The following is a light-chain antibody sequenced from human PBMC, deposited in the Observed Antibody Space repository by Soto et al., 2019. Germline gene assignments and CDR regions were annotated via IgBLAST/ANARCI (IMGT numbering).Light chain of an antibody. CDR1: SSNIGKNY. CDR3: GTWDSSLSVFV. V-gene: IGLV1-51*02. Sequence: QPVLTHPLSVSAAPGQKVTFTCSGNSSNIGKNYVSWYQQVPGTAPKLLIYEDNKRRSGIPDRFSGSKSGTSATLGITGLQTGDEADYYCGTWDSSLSVFVFGTGTKVTVL. J-gene: IGLJ1*01. CDR2: EDN.